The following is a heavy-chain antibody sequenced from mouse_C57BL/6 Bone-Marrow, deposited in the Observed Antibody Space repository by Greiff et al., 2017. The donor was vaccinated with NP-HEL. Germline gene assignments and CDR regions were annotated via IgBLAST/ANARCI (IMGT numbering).Heavy chain of an antibody. Sequence: EVQLQQSGAELVRPGASVKLSCTASGFNIKDDYMHWVKQRPEQGLEWIGWIDPENGDTEYASKFQGKATITADTSSNTAYLQLSSLTSADTAVYYCTIRSGYGFAYWGQGTLVTVSA. V-gene: IGHV14-4*01. CDR3: TIRSGYGFAY. J-gene: IGHJ3*01. CDR2: IDPENGDT. D-gene: IGHD3-2*02. CDR1: GFNIKDDY.